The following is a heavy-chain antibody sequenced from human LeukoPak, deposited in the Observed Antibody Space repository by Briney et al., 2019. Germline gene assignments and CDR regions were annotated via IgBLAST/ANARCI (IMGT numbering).Heavy chain of an antibody. V-gene: IGHV1-8*03. CDR2: MNPNSGNT. D-gene: IGHD6-13*01. J-gene: IGHJ4*02. CDR3: ARGRIAAAGYYFDY. CDR1: GYTFTSYD. Sequence: ASVEVSCKASGYTFTSYDINWVRQATGQGLEWMGWMNPNSGNTGYAQKFQGRVTITRNTSISTAYMELSSLRSEDTALYYCARGRIAAAGYYFDYWGQGTLVTVSS.